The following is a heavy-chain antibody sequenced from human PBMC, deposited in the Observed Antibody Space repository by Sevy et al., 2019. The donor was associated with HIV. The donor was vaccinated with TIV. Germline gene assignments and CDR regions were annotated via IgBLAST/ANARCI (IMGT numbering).Heavy chain of an antibody. V-gene: IGHV3-30*18. CDR2: ISYDGSNK. CDR3: AKAWYSSSWYSTPFDY. D-gene: IGHD6-13*01. CDR1: GFTFSNYG. J-gene: IGHJ4*02. Sequence: GWSLRLSCVASGFTFSNYGMHWVRQAPGKGLEWVTVISYDGSNKDYADSVKGRLTISRDNSKNTLYLQMNSLRTEDTAVYYCAKAWYSSSWYSTPFDYWGQGTLVTVSS.